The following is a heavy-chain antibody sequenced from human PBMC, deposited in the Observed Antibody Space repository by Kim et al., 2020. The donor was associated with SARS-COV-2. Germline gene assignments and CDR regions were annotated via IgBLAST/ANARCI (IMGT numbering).Heavy chain of an antibody. V-gene: IGHV1-69*13. CDR2: IIPIFGTA. J-gene: IGHJ4*02. CDR3: ARGTRADSSGWYIN. Sequence: SMKVSCKASGGTFSSYAISWVRQAPGQGLEWMGGIIPIFGTANYAQKFQGRVTITADESTSTAYMELSSLRSEDTAVYYCARGTRADSSGWYINWGQGTLVTVSS. D-gene: IGHD6-19*01. CDR1: GGTFSSYA.